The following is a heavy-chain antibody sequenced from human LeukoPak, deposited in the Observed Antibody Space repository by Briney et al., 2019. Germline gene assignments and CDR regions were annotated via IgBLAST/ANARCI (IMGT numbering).Heavy chain of an antibody. D-gene: IGHD3-22*01. CDR2: IRSETYGGAT. V-gene: IGHV3-49*03. CDR3: TREWLSPLNWYFDL. Sequence: GGSLRLSCTASGFTFGDHAMSWFRQAPGKGLEWVSFIRSETYGGATEYAASVKGRFTISRDDSKSIAYLQMNSLHTEDTAVYYCTREWLSPLNWYFDLWGRGTLVTVSS. CDR1: GFTFGDHA. J-gene: IGHJ2*01.